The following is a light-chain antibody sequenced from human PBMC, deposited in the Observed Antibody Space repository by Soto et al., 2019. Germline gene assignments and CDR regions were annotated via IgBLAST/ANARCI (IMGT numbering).Light chain of an antibody. J-gene: IGLJ1*01. CDR3: SSYTDRKNVV. V-gene: IGLV2-8*01. CDR2: DVT. CDR1: SSDIGGYNS. Sequence: QSALTQSPSASGSPGQSVTISCTGTSSDIGGYNSVSWYQQHPGKAPKVMIYDVTKRPSGVPDRFPVSKSGNTASLTVSALQAEDEADYYCSSYTDRKNVVFGTGTKLTVL.